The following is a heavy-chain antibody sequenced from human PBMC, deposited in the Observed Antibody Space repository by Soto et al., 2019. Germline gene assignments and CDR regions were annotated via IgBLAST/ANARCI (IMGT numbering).Heavy chain of an antibody. V-gene: IGHV3-21*01. D-gene: IGHD2-2*01. Sequence: GGSLRLSCAASGFTFSSYSMNWVRQAPGKGLEWVSSISSSSSYIYYADSVKGRFTISRDNAKNSLYLQMNSLRAEDTAWYYCAREGGDIVVVPAAGLTYYYYYYMDVWGKGTTVTVSS. J-gene: IGHJ6*03. CDR1: GFTFSSYS. CDR2: ISSSSSYI. CDR3: AREGGDIVVVPAAGLTYYYYYYMDV.